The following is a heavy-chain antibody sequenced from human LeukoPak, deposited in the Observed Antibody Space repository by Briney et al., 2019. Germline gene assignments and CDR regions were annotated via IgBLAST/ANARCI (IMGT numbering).Heavy chain of an antibody. Sequence: SETLSLTCSVSGGSISSYYWSWIRQPPGKGLEWIGYIYYSGSTNYNPSLKSRVTISVDTSKNQFSLKLRSVTAADTAVYYCARHHRGSGCVDYWGQGTLVTVSS. J-gene: IGHJ4*02. V-gene: IGHV4-59*08. D-gene: IGHD6-19*01. CDR1: GGSISSYY. CDR2: IYYSGST. CDR3: ARHHRGSGCVDY.